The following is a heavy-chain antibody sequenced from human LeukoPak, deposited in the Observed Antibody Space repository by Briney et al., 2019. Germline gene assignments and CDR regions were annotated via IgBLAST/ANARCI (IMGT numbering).Heavy chain of an antibody. CDR3: ARFNSGSYHSPVSAFDI. V-gene: IGHV3-21*01. CDR1: GFTFSSYS. Sequence: GGSLRLSCGVSGFTFSSYSMNWVRQAPGKGLEWVSSISSSSSYIYYADSVKGRFTISRDNSKNTLYLQMNSLRAEDTAVYYCARFNSGSYHSPVSAFDIWGQGTMVTVS. J-gene: IGHJ3*02. D-gene: IGHD1-26*01. CDR2: ISSSSSYI.